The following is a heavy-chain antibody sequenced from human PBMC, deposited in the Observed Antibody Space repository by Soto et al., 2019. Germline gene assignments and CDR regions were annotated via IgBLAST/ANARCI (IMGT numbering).Heavy chain of an antibody. Sequence: QVQLVQSGAEVKKPGSSVKVSCKASGGTFSSYTISWVRQAPGQGLEWMGRIIPILGIANYAQKFQGRVTITAEKSTSTAYMELSSLRSEDTAVYYCARADSSSWLYYYGMDVWGQGTTVNVAS. CDR2: IIPILGIA. D-gene: IGHD6-13*01. CDR1: GGTFSSYT. J-gene: IGHJ6*02. V-gene: IGHV1-69*02. CDR3: ARADSSSWLYYYGMDV.